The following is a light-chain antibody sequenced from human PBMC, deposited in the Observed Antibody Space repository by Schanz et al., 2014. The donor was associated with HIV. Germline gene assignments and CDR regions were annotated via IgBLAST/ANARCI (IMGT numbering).Light chain of an antibody. CDR2: GAS. Sequence: DIVLTQSPVTLSLSPGERATLSCRASQSVSSSYLAWYQQKPGQAPRLLIYGASSRATGIPDRFSGSGSGTEFTVTISSLRSEDFAVYYCQQYNNWPYGFGQGTKLEIK. J-gene: IGKJ2*03. CDR1: QSVSSSY. V-gene: IGKV3D-20*02. CDR3: QQYNNWPYG.